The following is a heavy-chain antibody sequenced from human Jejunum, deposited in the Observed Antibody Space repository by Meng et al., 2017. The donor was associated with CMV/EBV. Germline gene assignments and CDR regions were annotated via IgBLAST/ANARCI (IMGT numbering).Heavy chain of an antibody. J-gene: IGHJ5*02. CDR1: YQ. D-gene: IGHD5-12*01. Sequence: YQWGWIRQPPGKGLEWIGSIYHLGGTLYNPSLESRVTMSVDTSKNQFSLKLSSVTAADTAVYYCARDQATMITDAGIGYLRLDPWGQGTRGTVSS. CDR2: IYHLGGT. CDR3: ARDQATMITDAGIGYLRLDP. V-gene: IGHV4-39*07.